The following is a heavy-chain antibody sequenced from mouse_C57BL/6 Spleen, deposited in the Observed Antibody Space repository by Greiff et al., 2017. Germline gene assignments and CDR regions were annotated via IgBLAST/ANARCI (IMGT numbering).Heavy chain of an antibody. D-gene: IGHD4-1*01. CDR3: ASGTGYAMDY. CDR1: GYTFTDYN. CDR2: INPNNGGT. Sequence: EVKLQQSGPELVKPGASVKIPCKASGYTFTDYNMDWVKQSHGKSLEWIGDINPNNGGTIYNQKFKGKATLTVDKSSSTAYMELRSLTSEDTAVYYCASGTGYAMDYWGQGTSVTVSS. V-gene: IGHV1-18*01. J-gene: IGHJ4*01.